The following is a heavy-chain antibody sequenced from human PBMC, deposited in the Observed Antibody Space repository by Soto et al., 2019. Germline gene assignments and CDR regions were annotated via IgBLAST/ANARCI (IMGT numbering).Heavy chain of an antibody. D-gene: IGHD3-9*01. J-gene: IGHJ3*01. Sequence: RGESLKISCKGSGYSFTSYWIGWVRQRSGKGLEWMGIIYPGDSDVRFSPSFEGQVTMSADKSISTVYLQWSSLKASDTAIYYCASLGAILTGYDSFDLWGQGTMVTVSS. CDR2: IYPGDSDV. CDR3: ASLGAILTGYDSFDL. CDR1: GYSFTSYW. V-gene: IGHV5-51*01.